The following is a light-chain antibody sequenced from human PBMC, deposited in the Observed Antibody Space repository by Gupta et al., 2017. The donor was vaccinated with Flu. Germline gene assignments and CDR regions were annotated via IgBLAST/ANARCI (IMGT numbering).Light chain of an antibody. CDR3: QQRCNWPLT. J-gene: IGKJ4*01. CDR2: DAS. V-gene: IGKV3-11*01. CDR1: QSVSSY. Sequence: IVLTQSPATLSVSPGDRATLSCRASQSVSSYLAWYQQKPGQAPGLFIYDASNRATGIPARFSGSGSGTDFTLTISSLEPEDFAVYFCQQRCNWPLTFGGGTKVEIK.